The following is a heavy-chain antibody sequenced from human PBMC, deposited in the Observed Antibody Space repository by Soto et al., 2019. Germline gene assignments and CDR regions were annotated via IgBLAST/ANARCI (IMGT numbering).Heavy chain of an antibody. D-gene: IGHD3-10*01. CDR3: ARDRRFGEFDY. Sequence: PSETLSLTCTVSGGSIYSYYWSWIRQPPGKGLEWIGYIYYSGSTNYNPSLKSRVTISVDTSKNQFSLKLSSVTAADTAVYYCARDRRFGEFDYWGQGTLVTV. CDR1: GGSIYSYY. CDR2: IYYSGST. J-gene: IGHJ4*02. V-gene: IGHV4-59*01.